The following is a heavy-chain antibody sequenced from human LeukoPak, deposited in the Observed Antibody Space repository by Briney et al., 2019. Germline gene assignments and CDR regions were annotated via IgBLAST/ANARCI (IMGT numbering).Heavy chain of an antibody. V-gene: IGHV3-74*03. CDR3: AREGRVSGYDFDC. D-gene: IGHD5-12*01. CDR2: INSDGSSI. CDR1: GFIFSSYW. Sequence: GGSLRLSCAASGFIFSSYWLHWVRQAPGKGLVWVSRINSDGSSITYADSVKGRFTISRDNAKNTLYLQMNSLRVEDTAVYYCAREGRVSGYDFDCWGQGTLVTVSS. J-gene: IGHJ4*02.